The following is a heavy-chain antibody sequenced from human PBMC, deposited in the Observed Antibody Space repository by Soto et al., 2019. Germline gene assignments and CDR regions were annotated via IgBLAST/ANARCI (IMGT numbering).Heavy chain of an antibody. CDR1: GGTFGSYT. J-gene: IGHJ2*01. Sequence: SVKVSCKASGGTFGSYTISWVRQAPGQGLEWMGRIIPILGIANYAQKFQGRVTITADKSTSTAYMELSSLRSEDTAVYYCARRGGYDGNWYFDLWGRGTLVTVSS. CDR3: ARRGGYDGNWYFDL. D-gene: IGHD5-12*01. CDR2: IIPILGIA. V-gene: IGHV1-69*02.